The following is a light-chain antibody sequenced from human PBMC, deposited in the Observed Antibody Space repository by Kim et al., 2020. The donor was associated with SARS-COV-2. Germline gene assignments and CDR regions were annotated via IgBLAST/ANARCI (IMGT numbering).Light chain of an antibody. CDR1: ISNIGSHYD. V-gene: IGLV1-40*01. CDR3: QSYDNTLSGRV. CDR2: NNN. Sequence: QSVSISCTGRISNIGSHYDVHWYQHLPGKAPKLLISNNNHRPSGVPDRFSASKSDTSASLAITGLQTDDEADYYCQSYDNTLSGRVFGGGTQLTVL. J-gene: IGLJ3*02.